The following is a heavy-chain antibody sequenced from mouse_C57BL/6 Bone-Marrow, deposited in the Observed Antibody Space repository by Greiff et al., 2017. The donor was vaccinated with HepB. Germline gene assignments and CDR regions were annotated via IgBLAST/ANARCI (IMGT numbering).Heavy chain of an antibody. D-gene: IGHD1-1*01. Sequence: DVKLVESGEGLVKPGGSLKLSCAASGFTFSGYAMSWVRQTPEKSLEWVAYISSGGDYTYYADTVKGRFTISRDNARNTLNLQMSSLKSEDTAMYYYTRIYYYGSSHWYFDVWGTGTTVTVSS. V-gene: IGHV5-9-1*02. CDR2: ISSGGDYT. J-gene: IGHJ1*03. CDR1: GFTFSGYA. CDR3: TRIYYYGSSHWYFDV.